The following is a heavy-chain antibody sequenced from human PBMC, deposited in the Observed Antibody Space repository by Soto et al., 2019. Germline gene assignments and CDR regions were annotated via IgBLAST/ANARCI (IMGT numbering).Heavy chain of an antibody. CDR3: ARGIRGYYGVDV. CDR1: GFTFSNYW. CDR2: INGDGTTT. V-gene: IGHV3-74*01. Sequence: EVQLVESGGGLVQPGGSLRLSCAASGFTFSNYWIHWVRQAPGKGLVWVSRINGDGTTTDYADSVKGRFTISRDNAKNTVYLPMNSLRVEEAAVYYCARGIRGYYGVDVWGQGTTVTVSS. J-gene: IGHJ6*02. D-gene: IGHD1-20*01.